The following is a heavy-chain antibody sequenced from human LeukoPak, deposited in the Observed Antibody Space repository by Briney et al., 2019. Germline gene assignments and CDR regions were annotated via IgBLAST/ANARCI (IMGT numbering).Heavy chain of an antibody. CDR3: ARTQFTEFGNWNDGMFEDY. CDR1: GGSISSYY. J-gene: IGHJ4*02. CDR2: IYYSGST. V-gene: IGHV4-59*01. D-gene: IGHD1-1*01. Sequence: SETLSLTCTVSGGSISSYYWSWIRQPPGKGLEWIGYIYYSGSTNYNPSLKSRVTISVDTSKNQFSLKLSSVTAADTAVYYCARTQFTEFGNWNDGMFEDYWGQGTLVTVSS.